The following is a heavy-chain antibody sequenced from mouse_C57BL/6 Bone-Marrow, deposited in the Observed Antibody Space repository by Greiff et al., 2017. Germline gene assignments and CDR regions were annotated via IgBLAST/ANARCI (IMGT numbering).Heavy chain of an antibody. V-gene: IGHV1-64*01. CDR1: GYTFTSSW. CDR3: ARSRIPPAY. CDR2: IHPNSGGT. J-gene: IGHJ3*01. Sequence: QVQLQQPAAELVKPGASVQLSGKASGYTFTSSWLHWVKQRPGQGLAWIGMIHPNSGGTHSNEKFQSKATLTVDKSSSTAYMQLSSLTSEDAAVYYCARSRIPPAYRGQVCLV.